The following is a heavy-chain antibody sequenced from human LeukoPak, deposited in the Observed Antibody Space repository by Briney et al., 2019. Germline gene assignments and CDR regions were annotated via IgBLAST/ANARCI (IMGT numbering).Heavy chain of an antibody. CDR2: IYYSGST. D-gene: IGHD1-26*01. CDR3: ATPYSGGYHGLDI. V-gene: IGHV4-39*01. CDR1: GGSISSNKYY. Sequence: SETLSLTCTVSGGSISSNKYYWGWIRQPPGKGLEWIGSIYYSGSTYYNPSLKSRVTLSVDTSKNQFSLKLSSVTAADTAVYYCATPYSGGYHGLDIWGQGTMVTVSS. J-gene: IGHJ3*02.